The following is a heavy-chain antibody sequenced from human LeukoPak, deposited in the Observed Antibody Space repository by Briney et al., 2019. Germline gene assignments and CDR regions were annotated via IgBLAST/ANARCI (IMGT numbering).Heavy chain of an antibody. V-gene: IGHV3-48*03. CDR1: GFTFSRFE. J-gene: IGHJ4*02. CDR2: ISGSGSSI. Sequence: PGGSLRLSCVASGFTFSRFEMNWVRQAPGKGLEWVSYISGSGSSIYYADSVKGRFTISRDNAKSSLYLQMNSLRGEDTAVYYCARDMGYCSSSNCYTYYLDYWGQGTLVTVSS. CDR3: ARDMGYCSSSNCYTYYLDY. D-gene: IGHD2-2*01.